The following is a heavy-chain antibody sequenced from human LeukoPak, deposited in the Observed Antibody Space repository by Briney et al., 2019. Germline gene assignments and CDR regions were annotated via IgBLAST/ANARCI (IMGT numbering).Heavy chain of an antibody. D-gene: IGHD5-18*01. V-gene: IGHV3-21*01. Sequence: GGSLRLSCAASGFIFSDYSLNWVRQAPGKGLEWVSSISSSSSYIYYADSVKGRFTISRDNAKNSLYLPMNSLRAEDTAVYYCARVGAAMETYFDYWGQGTLVTVSS. CDR2: ISSSSSYI. CDR1: GFIFSDYS. J-gene: IGHJ4*02. CDR3: ARVGAAMETYFDY.